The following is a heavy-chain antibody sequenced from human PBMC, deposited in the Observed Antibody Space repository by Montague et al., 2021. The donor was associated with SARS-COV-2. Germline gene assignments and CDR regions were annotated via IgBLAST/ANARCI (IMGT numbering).Heavy chain of an antibody. Sequence: SETLSLTCDFAGGSFRDYAWSWIRQPPGKRLEWIGYLSYSGRPIXNPSLESRVSISVDTSKNQFSLRLRSVIAADTAVYYCAGRLPQYTSGWYFDQWGQGTLVAASS. D-gene: IGHD6-19*01. CDR3: AGRLPQYTSGWYFDQ. V-gene: IGHV4-59*08. J-gene: IGHJ4*02. CDR2: LSYSGRP. CDR1: GGSFRDYA.